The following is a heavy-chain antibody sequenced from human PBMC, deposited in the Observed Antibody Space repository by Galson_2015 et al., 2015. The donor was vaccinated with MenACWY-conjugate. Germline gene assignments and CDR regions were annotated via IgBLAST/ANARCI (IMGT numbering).Heavy chain of an antibody. CDR2: IYPGDSDS. D-gene: IGHD6-6*01. CDR1: GYSFTSYW. Sequence: QSGAEVKKPGESLKISCKTSGYSFTSYWIVWVRQLPGKGLELMGTIYPGDSDSRYSPPFQGQVTTSADQSINTAYLQWTSLKSSDSAIYFCARRSARSHFDHWGQGTLVTVSS. V-gene: IGHV5-51*03. CDR3: ARRSARSHFDH. J-gene: IGHJ4*02.